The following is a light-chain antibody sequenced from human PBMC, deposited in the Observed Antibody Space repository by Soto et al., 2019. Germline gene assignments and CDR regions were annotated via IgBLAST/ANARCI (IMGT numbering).Light chain of an antibody. CDR3: VAWDDSLRGPV. V-gene: IGLV1-47*02. J-gene: IGLJ2*01. CDR2: SNN. Sequence: QAVVTQPPSASGTPGQRVTISCSGSSSNIGTNYVYWYQQLPGTAPKLLIYSNNQRPSGVPDRFSGSKSGTSASLAISGLRSEDEADYYCVAWDDSLRGPVFGGGTKVTVL. CDR1: SSNIGTNY.